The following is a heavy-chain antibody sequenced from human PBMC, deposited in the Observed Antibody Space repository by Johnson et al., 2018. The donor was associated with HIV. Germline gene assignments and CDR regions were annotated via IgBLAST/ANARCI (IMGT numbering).Heavy chain of an antibody. D-gene: IGHD6-13*01. CDR3: ARDGVYSSPHDAFDI. CDR1: GFTVSSNY. Sequence: VQLVESGGGLVQPGGSLRLSCAASGFTVSSNYMSWVRQAPGKGLEWVSVIYSGGSTYYADSVKGRFSISRDNAKNSLYLQMNSLRVEDSAVYYCARDGVYSSPHDAFDIWGQGTMVTVSS. CDR2: IYSGGST. J-gene: IGHJ3*02. V-gene: IGHV3-66*01.